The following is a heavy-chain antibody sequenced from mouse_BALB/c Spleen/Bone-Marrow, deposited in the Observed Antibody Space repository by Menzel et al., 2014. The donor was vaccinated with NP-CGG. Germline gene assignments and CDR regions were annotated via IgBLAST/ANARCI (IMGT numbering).Heavy chain of an antibody. D-gene: IGHD2-3*01. CDR2: INSNGDST. V-gene: IGHV5-6-3*01. CDR3: ARDGYYVFYAMDY. CDR1: GFTFSSYG. J-gene: IGHJ4*01. Sequence: DVQLVESGGGLVQPGGSLKLSCAASGFTFSSYGMSWVRQTPDKRLELVATINSNGDSTYYPDSVKGRFTISRDNAKNTLYLQMSSLKSEDTAMYYCARDGYYVFYAMDYWGQGTSVTVSS.